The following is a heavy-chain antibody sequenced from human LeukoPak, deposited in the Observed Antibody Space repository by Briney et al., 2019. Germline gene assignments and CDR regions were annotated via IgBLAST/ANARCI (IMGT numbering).Heavy chain of an antibody. D-gene: IGHD6-13*01. Sequence: SETLSLTCTVSGGSVSSGSYYWSWIRQPPGKGLKWIGYIYYSGGTNYNPSLKSRVTISVDTSKNQFSLKLSSVTAADTAVYYCAREGIAAAGLGDYWGQGTLVTVSS. V-gene: IGHV4-61*01. J-gene: IGHJ4*02. CDR3: AREGIAAAGLGDY. CDR1: GGSVSSGSYY. CDR2: IYYSGGT.